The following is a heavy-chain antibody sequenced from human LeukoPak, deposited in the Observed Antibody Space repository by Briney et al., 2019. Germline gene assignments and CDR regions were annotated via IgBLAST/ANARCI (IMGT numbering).Heavy chain of an antibody. CDR1: GGTLSTSA. D-gene: IGHD5-18*01. J-gene: IGHJ4*02. V-gene: IGHV1-69*05. CDR3: ARARGYSYSSPFDY. Sequence: GASVRVSCKASGGTLSTSAISWVRQAPGQGLEWMGGIIPMFGTPNYAQKFQGGVTVTTDASTNTAYMELSSLRSKDTAVYYCARARGYSYSSPFDYWGQGTLVTVSS. CDR2: IIPMFGTP.